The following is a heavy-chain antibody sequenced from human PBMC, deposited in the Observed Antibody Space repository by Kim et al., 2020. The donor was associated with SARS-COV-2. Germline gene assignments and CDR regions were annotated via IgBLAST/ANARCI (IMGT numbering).Heavy chain of an antibody. J-gene: IGHJ4*02. CDR3: ARHERSSWLFDY. V-gene: IGHV4-39*01. Sequence: YYTPSLKRRVTKAVDTSQNQFSLKLSSVTAADTAVYYCARHERSSWLFDYWGQGTLVTVSS. D-gene: IGHD6-13*01.